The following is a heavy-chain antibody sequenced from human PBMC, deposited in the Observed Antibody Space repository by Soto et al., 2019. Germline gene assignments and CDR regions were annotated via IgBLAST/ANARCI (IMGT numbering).Heavy chain of an antibody. CDR2: IIPILTTT. CDR3: ARGKPYYGSGSYYMGFDY. J-gene: IGHJ4*02. CDR1: GGTFINYA. V-gene: IGHV1-69*01. Sequence: QIQLVQSGAEVKKPGSSVKVSCQASGGTFINYAFSWVRQAPGQGLEWMGGIIPILTTTNYAQRFQGRVTITADESTSTAYMELSRLTSEDTAVYYCARGKPYYGSGSYYMGFDYWGQGTLVTVSS. D-gene: IGHD3-10*01.